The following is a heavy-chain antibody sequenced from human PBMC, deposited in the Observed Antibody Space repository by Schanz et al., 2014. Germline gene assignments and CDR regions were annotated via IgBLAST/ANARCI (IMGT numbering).Heavy chain of an antibody. CDR3: SRGIVGGLDC. D-gene: IGHD3-16*01. CDR1: RLTFANED. CDR2: INSRNEV. V-gene: IGHV3-21*01. J-gene: IGHJ4*02. Sequence: EEQMVESGGGLVKPGGSLILSCAASRLTFANEDIHWVRQAPGKGLEWVSVINSRNEVFSIDSVRGRFTIFRDNPKKSAYPQMNSLRADEPAVYFCSRGIVGGLDCWGQGTLVTVSS.